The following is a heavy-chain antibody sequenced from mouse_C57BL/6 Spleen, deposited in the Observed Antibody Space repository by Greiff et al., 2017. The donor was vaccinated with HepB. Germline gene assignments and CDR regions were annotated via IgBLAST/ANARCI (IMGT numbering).Heavy chain of an antibody. J-gene: IGHJ3*01. D-gene: IGHD2-4*01. CDR1: GYTFTSYW. CDR2: INPSNGGT. CDR3: AREGYDYDVWFAY. V-gene: IGHV1-53*01. Sequence: VKLQESGTELVKPGASVKLSCKASGYTFTSYWMHWVKQRPGQGLEWIGNINPSNGGTNYNEKFKSKATLTVDKSSSTAYMQLSSLTSEDSAVYYCAREGYDYDVWFAYWGQGTLVTVSA.